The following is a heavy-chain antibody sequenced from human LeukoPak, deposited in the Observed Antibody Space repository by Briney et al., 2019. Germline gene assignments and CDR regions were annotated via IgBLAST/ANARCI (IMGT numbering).Heavy chain of an antibody. CDR3: AKKAAVGNYYYYMDV. D-gene: IGHD6-13*01. J-gene: IGHJ6*03. CDR2: ISGSGGST. V-gene: IGHV3-23*01. CDR1: GFTFSSYA. Sequence: GGSLRLSCAASGFTFSSYAMSWVRQAPGKGLEWVSAISGSGGSTYYADSVKGRFTISRDNSKNTLYLQMNSLRVKDTAVYYCAKKAAVGNYYYYMDVWGKGTTVTVSS.